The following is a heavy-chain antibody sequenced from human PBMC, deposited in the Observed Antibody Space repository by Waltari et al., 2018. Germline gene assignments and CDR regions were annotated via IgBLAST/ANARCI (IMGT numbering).Heavy chain of an antibody. CDR1: GYSISSGYY. D-gene: IGHD3-16*01. Sequence: QVQLQESGPGLVKPSETLSLTCAVSGYSISSGYYWGWIRDPPGKGLEWIGRIYHSGSTYYNPSLKGRVTISVDTSKNQFSLKLGSVTAADTAVYYCARHGLGVFYFDYWGQGTLVTVSS. V-gene: IGHV4-38-2*01. J-gene: IGHJ4*02. CDR2: IYHSGST. CDR3: ARHGLGVFYFDY.